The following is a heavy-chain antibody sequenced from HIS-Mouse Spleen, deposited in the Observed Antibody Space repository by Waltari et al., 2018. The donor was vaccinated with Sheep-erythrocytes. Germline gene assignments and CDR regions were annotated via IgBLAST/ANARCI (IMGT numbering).Heavy chain of an antibody. CDR1: GFTFSSYS. CDR3: ARVASGATFDY. V-gene: IGHV3-21*01. Sequence: EVQLVESGGGLVKPGGSLRLSCAASGFTFSSYSMNWVRQAPGEGRDCVSSISSSSSYIYYADSVKGRFTISRDNAKNSLYLQMNSLRAEDTAVYYCARVASGATFDYWGQGTLVTVSS. CDR2: ISSSSSYI. J-gene: IGHJ4*02. D-gene: IGHD1-26*01.